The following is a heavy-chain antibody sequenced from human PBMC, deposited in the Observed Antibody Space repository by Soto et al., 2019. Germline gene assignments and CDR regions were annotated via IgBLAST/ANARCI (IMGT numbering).Heavy chain of an antibody. Sequence: SETLSLTCPVAGGSISSYDLRWIRQPPGKGLEWIGYIYYSGSTNYNPSLKSRVTISVDTSKNQFSLKLSSVTAADTAVYYCARRYGGNLDYWGQGTLLTVSS. CDR2: IYYSGST. D-gene: IGHD1-26*01. J-gene: IGHJ4*02. CDR1: GGSISSYD. V-gene: IGHV4-59*08. CDR3: ARRYGGNLDY.